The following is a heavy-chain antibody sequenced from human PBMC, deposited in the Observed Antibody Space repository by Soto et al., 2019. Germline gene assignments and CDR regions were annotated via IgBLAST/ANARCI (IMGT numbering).Heavy chain of an antibody. D-gene: IGHD2-21*02. Sequence: QVQLVQSGAEVKKPGSSVKVSSKASGGTFSSYAISWVRQAPGQGLEWMGGIIPIFGTANYAQKFPGRVTITADESTSTADMELSSLRSEYTAVYYWARAREDACGGDCSQYYFYYWGQGSLGTVAS. CDR2: IIPIFGTA. V-gene: IGHV1-69*01. J-gene: IGHJ4*02. CDR1: GGTFSSYA. CDR3: ARAREDACGGDCSQYYFYY.